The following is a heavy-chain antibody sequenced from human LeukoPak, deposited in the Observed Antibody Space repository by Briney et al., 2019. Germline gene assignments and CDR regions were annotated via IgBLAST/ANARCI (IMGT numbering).Heavy chain of an antibody. Sequence: GGSLRLTCAASGLTVSSNYMNWVRQAPGKGLEWVSALYIGGNTYYADSVRGRFTISRDNSKNTLYLQMNSLRAEDTAIYYCTTAAGYNYGQYWGQGTLVTVSS. CDR3: TTAAGYNYGQY. V-gene: IGHV3-53*01. J-gene: IGHJ4*02. D-gene: IGHD5-18*01. CDR1: GLTVSSNY. CDR2: LYIGGNT.